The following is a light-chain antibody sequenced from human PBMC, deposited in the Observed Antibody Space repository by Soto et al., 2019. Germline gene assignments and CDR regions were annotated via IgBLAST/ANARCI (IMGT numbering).Light chain of an antibody. Sequence: QSVLTQPPSVSGAPGQRVTISCTGSSSNIGAGYDVHWYQQLPGTAPKLHIYGNSNRPSGVPDRFSGAKSGTSASLAITGLQAADEAASCCQSYASSLSGGVFGGGTELTVL. CDR2: GNS. V-gene: IGLV1-40*01. CDR1: SSNIGAGYD. CDR3: QSYASSLSGGV. J-gene: IGLJ3*02.